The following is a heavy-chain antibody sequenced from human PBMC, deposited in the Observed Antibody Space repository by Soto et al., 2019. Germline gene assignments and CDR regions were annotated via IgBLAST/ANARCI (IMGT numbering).Heavy chain of an antibody. D-gene: IGHD3-10*01. CDR2: IWYDGTDR. V-gene: IGHV3-33*01. CDR3: AIDFGYGVEELLPDY. Sequence: QVQLVESGGGVVQPGGSLRLSCATSGFTFSNSGMHWVRQAPGKGLEWVALIWYDGTDRYYEDSVKGRFTISRDNSKNTLYLQMNSLRVEDMAVYFCAIDFGYGVEELLPDYWCQGTLVTVSS. J-gene: IGHJ4*02. CDR1: GFTFSNSG.